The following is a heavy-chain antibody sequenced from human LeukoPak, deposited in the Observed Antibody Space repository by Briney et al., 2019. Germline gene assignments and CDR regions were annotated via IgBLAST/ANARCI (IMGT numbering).Heavy chain of an antibody. D-gene: IGHD3/OR15-3a*01. Sequence: ASVKVSYKASGGTFNSYAINWVRQAPGQGLEWMGGIIPMFGSINYAQKWQGRLTIITDESTGTAYMELRSLKSEDTAIYYRARDDSWTGFRFDYWGQGTLVTVSS. CDR2: IIPMFGSI. V-gene: IGHV1-69*05. J-gene: IGHJ4*02. CDR1: GGTFNSYA. CDR3: ARDDSWTGFRFDY.